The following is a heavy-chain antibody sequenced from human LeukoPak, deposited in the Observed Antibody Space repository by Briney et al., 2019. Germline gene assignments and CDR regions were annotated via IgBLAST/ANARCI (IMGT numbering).Heavy chain of an antibody. Sequence: SETLSLTCTVSGGSISSGDYYWSWIRQPPGKGLEWIGYIYYSGSTYYNPSLKSRVTISVDTSKNQFSLKLSSVTAADTAVYYCASHRGMTFRAFDIWGQGTMVTVSS. CDR2: IYYSGST. CDR1: GGSISSGDYY. J-gene: IGHJ3*02. V-gene: IGHV4-30-4*01. CDR3: ASHRGMTFRAFDI. D-gene: IGHD1-14*01.